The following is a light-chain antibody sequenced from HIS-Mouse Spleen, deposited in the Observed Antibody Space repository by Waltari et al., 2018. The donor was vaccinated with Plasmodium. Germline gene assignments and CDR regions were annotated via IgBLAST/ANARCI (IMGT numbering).Light chain of an antibody. V-gene: IGLV2-23*01. CDR2: EGS. CDR3: CSYAGSSTYV. J-gene: IGLJ1*01. Sequence: QSALTQPASVSGSPGQSIPIPCTGTSGDVGSYNLVPWYQQHPGKAPKLMIYEGSKRPSGVSNRFSGSKSGNTASLTISGLQAEDEADYYCCSYAGSSTYVFGTGTKVTVL. CDR1: SGDVGSYNL.